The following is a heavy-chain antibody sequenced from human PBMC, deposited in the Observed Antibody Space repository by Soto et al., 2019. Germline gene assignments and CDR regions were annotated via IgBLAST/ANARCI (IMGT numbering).Heavy chain of an antibody. J-gene: IGHJ6*02. CDR1: GIIFSSFA. Sequence: PGGSLRLSCTASGIIFSSFAMSWVRQAPGKGLEWVSSITGSGGSTYYADSVKGRFTISRDNSENTLYLQMNSLRAEDTAIYYCTTVPLWSHSYYGMDVWGQGTTVTVSS. D-gene: IGHD3-3*01. V-gene: IGHV3-23*01. CDR2: ITGSGGST. CDR3: TTVPLWSHSYYGMDV.